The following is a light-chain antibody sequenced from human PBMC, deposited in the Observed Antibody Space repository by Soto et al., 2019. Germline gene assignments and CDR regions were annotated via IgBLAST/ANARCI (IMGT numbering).Light chain of an antibody. J-gene: IGKJ2*01. Sequence: EIVMTQSPATLSVSPGERATLSCRASQSVSSNLAWYQQKPGQAPRLLIYGASTRATGIPARFSGSGSETEFTLTISSLQSEDFAVYYCQQYNDWPPFTFGQGTKVEIK. CDR1: QSVSSN. CDR2: GAS. CDR3: QQYNDWPPFT. V-gene: IGKV3-15*01.